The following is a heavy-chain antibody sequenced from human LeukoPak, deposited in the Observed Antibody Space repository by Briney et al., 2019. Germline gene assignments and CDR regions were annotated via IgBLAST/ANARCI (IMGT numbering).Heavy chain of an antibody. J-gene: IGHJ4*02. CDR3: ARVYTTMATIFDY. D-gene: IGHD5-12*01. CDR1: GGSISSYY. Sequence: WETLSLTCTVSGGSISSYYWSWIRQPPGKGLEWIGYIYYSGSTNYNPSLKSRVTISVDTSKNQFSLKLSSVTAADTAVYYCARVYTTMATIFDYWGQGTLVTVSS. V-gene: IGHV4-59*01. CDR2: IYYSGST.